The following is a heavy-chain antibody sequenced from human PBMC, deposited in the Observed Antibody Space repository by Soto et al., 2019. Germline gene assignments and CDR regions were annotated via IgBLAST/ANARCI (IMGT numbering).Heavy chain of an antibody. J-gene: IGHJ6*02. V-gene: IGHV3-30*18. D-gene: IGHD6-19*01. Sequence: QVQLVESGGGVVQPGRSLRLSCAASGFTFSSYGMHWVRQAPGKGLEWGAVISYDGSNKYYADSVKGRFTISRDNSKNTLDLQMNSLRAEDTAVYYCAKEGGRGAGYYYYYGMDVWGQGTTVTVSS. CDR1: GFTFSSYG. CDR2: ISYDGSNK. CDR3: AKEGGRGAGYYYYYGMDV.